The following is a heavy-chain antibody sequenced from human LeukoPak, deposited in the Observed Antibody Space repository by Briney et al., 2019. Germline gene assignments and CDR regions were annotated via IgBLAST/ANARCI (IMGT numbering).Heavy chain of an antibody. J-gene: IGHJ4*02. CDR2: ISGSGGST. CDR1: GFTFSSYA. V-gene: IGHV3-23*01. CDR3: AKDGLRGDFDY. Sequence: PGGSLRLSCAASGFTFSSYAMYWVHQAPGKGLEWVSTISGSGGSTYYADSAKGRFTISRDNSKNTLYLQMNSVRAEDTAVYYCAKDGLRGDFDYWGQGTLVTVSS. D-gene: IGHD4-17*01.